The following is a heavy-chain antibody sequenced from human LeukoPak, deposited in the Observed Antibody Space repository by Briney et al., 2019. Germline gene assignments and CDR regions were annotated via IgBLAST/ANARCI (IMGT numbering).Heavy chain of an antibody. J-gene: IGHJ4*02. CDR2: IYPRDGST. CDR3: ARAYYYDSSGDFDY. D-gene: IGHD3-22*01. CDR1: GYTFTSHG. Sequence: ASVKVSCKTYGYTFTSHGISWVRQAPGQGLEWMGMIYPRDGSTSYAQKFQGRVTMTRDTSTSTVYMELSSLRSEDTAVYYCARAYYYDSSGDFDYWGQGTLVTVSS. V-gene: IGHV1-46*01.